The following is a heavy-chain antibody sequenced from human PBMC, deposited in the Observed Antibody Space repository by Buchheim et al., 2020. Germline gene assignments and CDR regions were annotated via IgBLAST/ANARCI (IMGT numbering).Heavy chain of an antibody. J-gene: IGHJ6*02. CDR3: ARYQGYYYGSGTHDYYYGMDV. Sequence: QVHLQQWGAGLLKPSETLSLTCGVYGGSLSGHFWNWIRQPPGKGLEWIGEINHSGSTNYNPSLKRRFIISVDTSRNQFSLKVTSVTAADTAVYYCARYQGYYYGSGTHDYYYGMDVWGQGTT. CDR1: GGSLSGHF. D-gene: IGHD3-10*01. V-gene: IGHV4-34*01. CDR2: INHSGST.